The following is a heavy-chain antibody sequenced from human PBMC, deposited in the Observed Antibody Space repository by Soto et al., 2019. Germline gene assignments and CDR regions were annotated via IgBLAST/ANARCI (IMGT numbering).Heavy chain of an antibody. J-gene: IGHJ4*02. CDR3: ARDESLRFGELRY. CDR2: IYYSGST. D-gene: IGHD3-10*01. CDR1: GGSISSGGYY. V-gene: IGHV4-31*03. Sequence: SETLSLTCTVSGGSISSGGYYWSWIRQHPGKGLEWIGYIYYSGSTYYNPSLKSRVTISVDTSKNQFSLKLSSVTAADTAVYYCARDESLRFGELRYWGQGTLVTVSS.